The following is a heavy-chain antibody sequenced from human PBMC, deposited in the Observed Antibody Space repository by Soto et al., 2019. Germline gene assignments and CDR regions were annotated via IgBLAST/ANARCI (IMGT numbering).Heavy chain of an antibody. V-gene: IGHV3-23*01. CDR3: AKGIYSSGWYYFDY. D-gene: IGHD6-19*01. CDR2: ISGSGGST. J-gene: IGHJ4*02. CDR1: GFTFSSYA. Sequence: GGSLRLSCAASGFTFSSYAMSWVRQAPGKGLEWVSAISGSGGSTYYADSVKGRFTISRDNSKNTLYLQMNSLRAEDKAVYYCAKGIYSSGWYYFDYWGQGTLVTVSS.